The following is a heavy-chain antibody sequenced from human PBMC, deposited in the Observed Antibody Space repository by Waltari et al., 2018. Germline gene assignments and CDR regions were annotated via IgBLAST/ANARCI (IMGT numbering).Heavy chain of an antibody. CDR2: ISAYNGNT. CDR1: GYTFTSYG. J-gene: IGHJ2*01. Sequence: QVQLVQSGAEVKKPGASVKVSCKASGYTFTSYGISWVRQATGQGLEWMGWISAYNGNTNYAQKLQGRVTMTTDTSTSTAYMELRSLRSDDTAVYYCARDWAYCGGDCYFGWYFDLWGRGTLVTVSS. V-gene: IGHV1-18*01. D-gene: IGHD2-21*01. CDR3: ARDWAYCGGDCYFGWYFDL.